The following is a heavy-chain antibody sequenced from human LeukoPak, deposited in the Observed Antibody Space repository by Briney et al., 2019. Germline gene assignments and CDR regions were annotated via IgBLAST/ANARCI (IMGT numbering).Heavy chain of an antibody. CDR1: GYTFTSYD. CDR3: ARGMVRGVNRYYYYYGMDV. J-gene: IGHJ6*02. CDR2: MNPNSGNT. V-gene: IGHV1-8*01. D-gene: IGHD3-10*01. Sequence: ASVKVSCKASGYTFTSYDMHWVRQATGQGLEWMGWMNPNSGNTGYAQKFQGRVTMTRNTSISTAYMELSSLRSEDTAVYYCARGMVRGVNRYYYYYGMDVWGQGTTVSVSS.